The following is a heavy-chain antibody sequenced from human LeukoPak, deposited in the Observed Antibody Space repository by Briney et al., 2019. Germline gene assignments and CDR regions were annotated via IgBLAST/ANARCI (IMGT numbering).Heavy chain of an antibody. D-gene: IGHD2/OR15-2a*01. V-gene: IGHV4-59*08. CDR1: GESDRRSY. Sequence: PSETLPLTCPVSGESDRRSYWSWIRQPPGKGLEWIGYIFSSGRTNYNPALKSRVTISADASKNQFSLKLTSATAADTAVYFCARHRETSYGSSHRGLDPGGKGSLFSVS. J-gene: IGHJ5*02. CDR2: IFSSGRT. CDR3: ARHRETSYGSSHRGLDP.